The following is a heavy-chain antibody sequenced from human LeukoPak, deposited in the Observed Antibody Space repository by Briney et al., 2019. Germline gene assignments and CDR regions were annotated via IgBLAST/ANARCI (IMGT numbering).Heavy chain of an antibody. Sequence: GGSLRLSCAASGFTFSSYNMNWVRQAPGKGLEWVSSISSSSSYIYYADSVKGRFTISRDNAKNSLYLQMNSLRAEDTAVYYCARGPPDFYNSGSYYNGYNWFDSWGQGTLVTVSS. D-gene: IGHD3-10*01. CDR1: GFTFSSYN. CDR2: ISSSSSYI. J-gene: IGHJ5*01. V-gene: IGHV3-21*04. CDR3: ARGPPDFYNSGSYYNGYNWFDS.